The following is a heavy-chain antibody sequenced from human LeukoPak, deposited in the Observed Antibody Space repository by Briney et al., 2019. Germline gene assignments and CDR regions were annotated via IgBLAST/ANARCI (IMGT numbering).Heavy chain of an antibody. J-gene: IGHJ3*02. V-gene: IGHV1-24*01. CDR2: FDPEDGKT. CDR3: ATSDEETAFDI. Sequence: GASVKVSCKVSGYTLTELSMHWVRQAPGKGLEWMGGFDPEDGKTMYAQKFQGRVTMTEDTSTDTAYMELSSLRSVDTAVYYCATSDEETAFDIWGQGTMVTVSS. CDR1: GYTLTELS.